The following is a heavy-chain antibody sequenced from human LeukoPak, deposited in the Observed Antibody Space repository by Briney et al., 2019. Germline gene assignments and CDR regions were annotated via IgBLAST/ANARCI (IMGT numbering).Heavy chain of an antibody. CDR3: ARGPRGAGRGYYFDY. Sequence: PGGSLRLSCAASGFTFSSYWMSWVRQAPGKGLEWVANIKQDGSEKYYVDSVKGRFTISRDNAKNSLYLQMNSLRAEDTAVYYCARGPRGAGRGYYFDYWGQGTLVTVSS. CDR1: GFTFSSYW. V-gene: IGHV3-7*01. J-gene: IGHJ4*02. D-gene: IGHD3-10*01. CDR2: IKQDGSEK.